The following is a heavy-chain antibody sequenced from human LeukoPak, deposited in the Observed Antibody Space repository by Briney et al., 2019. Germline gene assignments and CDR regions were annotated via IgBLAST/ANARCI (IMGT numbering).Heavy chain of an antibody. CDR3: ARARDYYDSSGYIPDAFDI. CDR2: VYYSGST. J-gene: IGHJ3*02. CDR1: GGSISSYY. V-gene: IGHV4-59*01. D-gene: IGHD3-22*01. Sequence: PSETLSLTCTGSGGSISSYYWIWLRQPPGKGLEGIGYVYYSGSTNYKHSLKSRVTISVDTSKNQFSLKLSSVTAAHTAVYSCARARDYYDSSGYIPDAFDIWGQGTMVTVSS.